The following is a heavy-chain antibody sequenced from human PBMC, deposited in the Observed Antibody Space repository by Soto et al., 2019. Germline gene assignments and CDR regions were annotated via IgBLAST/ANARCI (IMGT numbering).Heavy chain of an antibody. CDR3: ARGGFSYYDILTGYHRPDYYYGMDV. CDR2: ISAYNGNT. V-gene: IGHV1-18*01. J-gene: IGHJ6*02. D-gene: IGHD3-9*01. CDR1: GYTFTSYG. Sequence: QVQLVQSGAEVKKPGASVKVSCKASGYTFTSYGISWVRQAPGQGLEWMGWISAYNGNTNYAQKFQGRVTMTRNTSISTAYMELSSLRSEDTAVYYCARGGFSYYDILTGYHRPDYYYGMDVWGQGTTVTVSS.